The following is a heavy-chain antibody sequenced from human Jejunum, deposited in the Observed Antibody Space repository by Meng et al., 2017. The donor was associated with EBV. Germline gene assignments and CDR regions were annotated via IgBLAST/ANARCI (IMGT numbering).Heavy chain of an antibody. V-gene: IGHV3-21*01. CDR3: ATQPHDPNYPAGYFDWPFDY. D-gene: IGHD3-9*01. CDR2: ISSLSDYI. J-gene: IGHJ4*02. Sequence: EVHLEESGGGLVKPGGSLRLACAASGFTFRPYTVTWVRQAPGKGLELVASISSLSDYIYYAGSVKGRFTISRDNARNSLYLQMNSLRAEDTALYYCATQPHDPNYPAGYFDWPFDYWGQGTLVTVST. CDR1: GFTFRPYT.